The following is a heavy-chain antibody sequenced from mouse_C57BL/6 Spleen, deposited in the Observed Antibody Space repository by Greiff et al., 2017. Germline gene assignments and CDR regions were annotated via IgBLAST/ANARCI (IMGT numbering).Heavy chain of an antibody. D-gene: IGHD4-1*01. CDR1: GYAFSSSW. J-gene: IGHJ3*01. Sequence: QVQLQQSGPELVKPGASVKISCKASGYAFSSSWMNWVKQRPGKGLEWIGRIYPGDGDTNYNGKFKGKATLTADKSSSTAYMQLSSLTSEDSAVYFGATWAAGFAYWGQGTLVTVSA. CDR3: ATWAAGFAY. V-gene: IGHV1-82*01. CDR2: IYPGDGDT.